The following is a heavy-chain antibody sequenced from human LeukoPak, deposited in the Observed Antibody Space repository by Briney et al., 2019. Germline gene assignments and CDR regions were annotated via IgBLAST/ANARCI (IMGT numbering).Heavy chain of an antibody. CDR3: ARGCSTMTLNLYY. D-gene: IGHD4-17*01. Sequence: VGSLRLSPAVSGFTLSVGTTGSVPQAPGKGLEWVSIIAASGGTGTYNADSVKGRFTISRDNSKNTLYLQVNSLGAEDTAVYYYARGCSTMTLNLYYWGQETLVTVSS. V-gene: IGHV3-23*01. CDR2: IAASGGTGT. J-gene: IGHJ4*02. CDR1: GFTLSVGT.